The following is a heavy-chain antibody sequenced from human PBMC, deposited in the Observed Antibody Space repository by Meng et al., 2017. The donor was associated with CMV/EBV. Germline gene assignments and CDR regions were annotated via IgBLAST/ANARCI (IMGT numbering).Heavy chain of an antibody. D-gene: IGHD6-13*01. V-gene: IGHV2-5*02. CDR2: IYWDDDK. CDR1: WFSLITSGGG. Sequence: QIPLQASGLTLVKPTRTAPLTCTFSWFSLITSGGGVGWIRQPPGKALEWLALIYWDDDKRYSPSLKSRLTITKDTSKNQVVLTMTNMDPVDTATYYCARIAAAGRFDYWGQGTLVTVSS. J-gene: IGHJ4*02. CDR3: ARIAAAGRFDY.